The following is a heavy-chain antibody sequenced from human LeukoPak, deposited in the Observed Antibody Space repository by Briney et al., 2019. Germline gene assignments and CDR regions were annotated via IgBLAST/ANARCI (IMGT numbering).Heavy chain of an antibody. J-gene: IGHJ5*02. CDR3: ARQGTYYDFWSGQYAPSWFDP. CDR2: IYYSGST. V-gene: IGHV4-39*01. D-gene: IGHD3-3*01. CDR1: VGSISSSSYY. Sequence: SETLSLTCTVSVGSISSSSYYWGWIRQPPGKWLEWIGSIYYSGSTYYNPSLKSRVTISVDTSKNQFSLKLSSVTAADTAVYYCARQGTYYDFWSGQYAPSWFDPWGQGTLVTVSS.